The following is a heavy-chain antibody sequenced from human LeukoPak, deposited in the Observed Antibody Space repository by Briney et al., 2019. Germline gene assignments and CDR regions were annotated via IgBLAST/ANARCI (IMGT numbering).Heavy chain of an antibody. J-gene: IGHJ6*02. Sequence: GGSLRLSCAASGFTFSSYSMNWVRQAPGKGLEWVSYISSSSSTIYYADSVKGRFTISRDNAKNSLYLQMNSLRAEDTAVYYCAADLRYYDILTGYRYYYYGMDVWGQGTTVTVSS. V-gene: IGHV3-48*04. CDR1: GFTFSSYS. CDR3: AADLRYYDILTGYRYYYYGMDV. CDR2: ISSSSSTI. D-gene: IGHD3-9*01.